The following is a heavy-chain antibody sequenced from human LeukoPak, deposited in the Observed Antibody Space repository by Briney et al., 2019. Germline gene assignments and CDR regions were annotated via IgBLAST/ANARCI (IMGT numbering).Heavy chain of an antibody. V-gene: IGHV3-23*01. J-gene: IGHJ3*02. D-gene: IGHD5-18*01. CDR2: ISGSGDST. Sequence: TGGSLSLSCAASGFTFSSYTMTWVRQAPGKGLEWVSPISGSGDSTYYADSVKGRFTISRDNSKNTLYLQMNSLRAEDTAVYYCARSFGYGVDAFDIWGQGTMVTVSS. CDR3: ARSFGYGVDAFDI. CDR1: GFTFSSYT.